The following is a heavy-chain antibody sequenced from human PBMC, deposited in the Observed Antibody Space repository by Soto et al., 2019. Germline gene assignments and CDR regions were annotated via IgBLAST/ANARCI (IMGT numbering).Heavy chain of an antibody. Sequence: VQLVESGGGVVQPGRSLRLSCAASGFTFSSYGMHWVRQAPGKGLEWVAVIWYDGSNKYYADSVKGRFTISRDNSKNTLYLQMNSLRAEDTAVYYCVRDQEPEGFSGSCLDYWGQGTLVTVSS. CDR2: IWYDGSNK. CDR3: VRDQEPEGFSGSCLDY. D-gene: IGHD2-15*01. CDR1: GFTFSSYG. J-gene: IGHJ4*02. V-gene: IGHV3-33*01.